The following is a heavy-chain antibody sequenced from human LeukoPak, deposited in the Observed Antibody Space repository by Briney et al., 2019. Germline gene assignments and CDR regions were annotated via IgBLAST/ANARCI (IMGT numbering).Heavy chain of an antibody. CDR1: DFTFSSYT. CDR2: ISSSNNYI. D-gene: IGHD3-22*01. J-gene: IGHJ4*02. Sequence: PGGSLRLSCAASDFTFSSYTMNWVRQAPGKGLESVSSISSSNNYIYYADSVKGRFTISRDNAKNSPYLQMNSLRAEDTAIYYCARDYDSSGYFDYWGQGTLVTVSS. V-gene: IGHV3-21*01. CDR3: ARDYDSSGYFDY.